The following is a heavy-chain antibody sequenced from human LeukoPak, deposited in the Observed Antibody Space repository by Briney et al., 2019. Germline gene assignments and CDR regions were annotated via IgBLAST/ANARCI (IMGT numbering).Heavy chain of an antibody. CDR1: GFRFSSYA. V-gene: IGHV3-23*01. Sequence: GGSLRLSCAASGFRFSSYAMSWVRQAPGKGLEWVSAISGSGVSTYYADSVKGRFTVSRDNSKNTLYLQMSSLRAEDTAVYYCAGTRGIAAAPFDYWGEGTLVTVSS. CDR2: ISGSGVST. D-gene: IGHD6-13*01. CDR3: AGTRGIAAAPFDY. J-gene: IGHJ4*02.